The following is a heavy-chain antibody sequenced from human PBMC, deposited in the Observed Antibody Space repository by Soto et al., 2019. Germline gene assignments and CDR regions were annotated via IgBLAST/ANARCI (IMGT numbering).Heavy chain of an antibody. J-gene: IGHJ4*02. CDR1: GYTLTELS. Sequence: GASVKVSCKVSGYTLTELSMHWVRQAPGKGLEWMGVFDAEDGAASYAQNFQGRVTMTVDTSTDTAYMEVTSLRSEDTAVYYCATDLFPDYADAWVTFRPSCCWGQQTRGTVAS. CDR3: ATDLFPDYADAWVTFRPSCC. D-gene: IGHD3-16*01. CDR2: FDAEDGAA. V-gene: IGHV1-24*01.